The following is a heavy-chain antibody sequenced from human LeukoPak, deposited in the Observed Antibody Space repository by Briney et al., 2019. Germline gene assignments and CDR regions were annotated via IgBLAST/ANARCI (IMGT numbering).Heavy chain of an antibody. Sequence: GGSLRLSCAASGFKFSDYYMTWIRQAPGKGLEWVSYISSSGDSIYYADSVEGRFTISRDNAKNSLYLQMNSLRAEDTAVYYCAREGRRPPYYYYYMDVWGKGTTVTISS. CDR2: ISSSGDSI. CDR3: AREGRRPPYYYYYMDV. J-gene: IGHJ6*03. V-gene: IGHV3-11*01. CDR1: GFKFSDYY.